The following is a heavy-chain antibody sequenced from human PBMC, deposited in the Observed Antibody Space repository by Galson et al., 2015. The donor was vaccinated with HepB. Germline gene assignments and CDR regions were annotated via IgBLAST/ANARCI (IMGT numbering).Heavy chain of an antibody. CDR2: IWYDGTNK. CDR3: VREPNGPEYDMDV. J-gene: IGHJ6*02. Sequence: SLRLSCAASGFTFSSYVMHWVRQAPGKGLEWVALIWYDGTNKFYADSVKGRFTISRDNSKNTLYLQMNSLRAEDTAVYYCVREPNGPEYDMDVWGQGTTVTVSS. CDR1: GFTFSSYV. V-gene: IGHV3-33*01.